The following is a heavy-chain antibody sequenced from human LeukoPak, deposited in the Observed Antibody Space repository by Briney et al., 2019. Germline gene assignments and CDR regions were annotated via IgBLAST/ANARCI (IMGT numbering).Heavy chain of an antibody. J-gene: IGHJ4*02. D-gene: IGHD1-26*01. CDR1: GFIFSTYS. CDR2: ISGSSSSI. Sequence: GGSLRLSCAASGFIFSTYSMNWVRQAPGKGLEWVSYISGSSSSIYYADSVKGRFTISRDNAKNPLYLQMNSLRAEDTAVYYCARDLGLDYWGQGTLVTVSS. CDR3: ARDLGLDY. V-gene: IGHV3-48*01.